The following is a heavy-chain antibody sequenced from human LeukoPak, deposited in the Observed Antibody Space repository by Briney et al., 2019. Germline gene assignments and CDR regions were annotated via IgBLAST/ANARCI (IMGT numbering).Heavy chain of an antibody. CDR3: ARDERYDSSGYPFDY. Sequence: ASVKVSCKASGYTFTGYYMHWVRQAPGQGLEWMGWINPNSGGTNYAQKFQGRVTMTRDTSISTAYMELTRLKSDDAAVYYCARDERYDSSGYPFDYWGQGTLVTVSS. CDR2: INPNSGGT. CDR1: GYTFTGYY. V-gene: IGHV1-2*02. J-gene: IGHJ4*02. D-gene: IGHD3-22*01.